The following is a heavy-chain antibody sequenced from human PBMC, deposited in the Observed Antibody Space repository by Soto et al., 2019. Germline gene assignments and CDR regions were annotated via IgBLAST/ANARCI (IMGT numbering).Heavy chain of an antibody. CDR2: ISYDGSNK. J-gene: IGHJ5*02. Sequence: PGGSLRLSCAASGFTFSSYAMHWVRQAPGKGLEWVAVISYDGSNKYYADSVKGRFAISRDNSKNTLYLQMNSLRAEDTAVYYCARDFWSGYSTDWFDPWGQGTLVTVSS. CDR1: GFTFSSYA. V-gene: IGHV3-30*09. D-gene: IGHD3-3*01. CDR3: ARDFWSGYSTDWFDP.